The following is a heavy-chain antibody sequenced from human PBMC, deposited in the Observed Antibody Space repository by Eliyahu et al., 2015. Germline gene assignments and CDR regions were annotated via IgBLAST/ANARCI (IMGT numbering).Heavy chain of an antibody. Sequence: EVQLSESGGGLVQPGGSLRLSCAASGFXFSSYAINWVRQAPGKGLEWVSAISANSGRTYYADSVKGRFTISRDNSKNTLYLQMDSLRAEDTAVYYCAKDGYNSGPGYLDYWGQGALVTVSS. D-gene: IGHD6-19*01. CDR2: ISANSGRT. J-gene: IGHJ4*02. CDR1: GFXFSSYA. V-gene: IGHV3-23*01. CDR3: AKDGYNSGPGYLDY.